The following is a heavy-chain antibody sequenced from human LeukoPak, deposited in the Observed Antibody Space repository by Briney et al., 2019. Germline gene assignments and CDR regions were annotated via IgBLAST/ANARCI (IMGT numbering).Heavy chain of an antibody. D-gene: IGHD2-8*01. CDR2: IIPICGTA. CDR1: GGTFSSYA. V-gene: IGHV1-69*05. CDR3: AMPRYCTNGVCYHGSREYYFDY. J-gene: IGHJ4*02. Sequence: ASVKVSCKASGGTFSSYAISWVRQAPGQGLEWMGGIIPICGTANYAQKFQGRVTITTDESTSTAYMELSSLRSEDTAVYYCAMPRYCTNGVCYHGSREYYFDYWGQGTLVTVSS.